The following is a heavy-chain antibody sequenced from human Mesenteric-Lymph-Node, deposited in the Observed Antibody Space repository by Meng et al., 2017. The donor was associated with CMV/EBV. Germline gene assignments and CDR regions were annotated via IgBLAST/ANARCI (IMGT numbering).Heavy chain of an antibody. CDR1: GYTFTNYP. J-gene: IGHJ4*02. CDR2: INTGNGNT. Sequence: SGYTFTNYPMHWVRQAPGQRLEWMGWINTGNGNTRYSQKFQGRVTITRDTSASTAYMELSSLGSEDTAVYYCARGILWFGERDFDYWGQGTLVTVSS. CDR3: ARGILWFGERDFDY. D-gene: IGHD3-10*01. V-gene: IGHV1-3*04.